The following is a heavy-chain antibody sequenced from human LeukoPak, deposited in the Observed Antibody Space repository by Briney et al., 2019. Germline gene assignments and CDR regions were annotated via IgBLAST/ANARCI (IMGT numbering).Heavy chain of an antibody. CDR1: GYTFTGYY. D-gene: IGHD3-16*02. V-gene: IGHV1-2*02. CDR2: INPNSGGT. Sequence: ASVKVSCKASGYTFTGYYMHWVRQAPAQGLEWMGWINPNSGGTNYAQKFQGRVTMTRDTSISTAYMELSRLRSGDTAVYYCASTYYDYVWGSYRFYGMDVWGQGTTVTVSS. CDR3: ASTYYDYVWGSYRFYGMDV. J-gene: IGHJ6*02.